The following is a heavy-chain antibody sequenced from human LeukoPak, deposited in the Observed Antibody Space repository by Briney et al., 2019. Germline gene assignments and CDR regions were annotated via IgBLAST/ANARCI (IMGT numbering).Heavy chain of an antibody. J-gene: IGHJ4*02. D-gene: IGHD2-15*01. Sequence: GGSLRLSCAASGFTFTTYWMNWVRQAPGKGLEWVANIKQDGSEKYYVDSVKGRFTISRDNAKNSLYLQMDSLRAEDTAVYYCAREVGICSGGSCYFRFDFWGQGTLVTVSS. CDR2: IKQDGSEK. V-gene: IGHV3-7*01. CDR3: AREVGICSGGSCYFRFDF. CDR1: GFTFTTYW.